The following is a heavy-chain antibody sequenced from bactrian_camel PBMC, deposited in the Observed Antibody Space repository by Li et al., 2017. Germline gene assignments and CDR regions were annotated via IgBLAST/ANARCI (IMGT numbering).Heavy chain of an antibody. CDR1: GFTSNSCG. CDR3: SVATTSGTFNY. V-gene: IGHV3S60*01. J-gene: IGHJ4*01. CDR2: ISTDGTT. D-gene: IGHD5*01. Sequence: HVQLVESGGGLVQPGGSLRLSCTAPGFTSNSCGMDWYRQAPGKEREFVSSISTDGTTSYSDSVKGRFTISKDKAKDTVYLQMNSLKPEDTALYYCSVATTSGTFNYWGQGTQVTVS.